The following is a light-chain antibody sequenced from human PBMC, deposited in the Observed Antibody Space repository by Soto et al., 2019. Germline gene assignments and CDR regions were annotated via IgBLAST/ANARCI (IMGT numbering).Light chain of an antibody. CDR1: SSDVGGYNY. CDR2: EVS. J-gene: IGLJ1*01. Sequence: QSALTQPASVSGSPGQSITISCTGTSSDVGGYNYVSWYQQHPGKAPKLMIYEVSNRPSGVSNRFSGSKSGNTASLTISELQAEDEADYYCISYTSSSPFVFGTGTKLTVL. CDR3: ISYTSSSPFV. V-gene: IGLV2-14*01.